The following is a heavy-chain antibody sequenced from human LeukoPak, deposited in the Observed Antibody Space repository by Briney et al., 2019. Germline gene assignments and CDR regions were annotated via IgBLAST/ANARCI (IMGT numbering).Heavy chain of an antibody. CDR3: ARAGGGKLLIFDY. V-gene: IGHV3-66*01. CDR1: GFTVSSNY. CDR2: IYSGGST. Sequence: GGSLRLSCAASGFTVSSNYMSWVRQAPGKGLEWVSVIYSGGSTYYADSVKGRFTISRDNSENTLYLQMNSLRAEDTAVYYCARAGGGKLLIFDYWGQGTLVTVSS. J-gene: IGHJ4*02. D-gene: IGHD4-23*01.